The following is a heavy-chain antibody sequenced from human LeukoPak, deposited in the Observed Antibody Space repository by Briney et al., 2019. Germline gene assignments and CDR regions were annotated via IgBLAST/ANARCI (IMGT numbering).Heavy chain of an antibody. Sequence: ASVKLSCTASGYTFTRYAMNWVRQAPGQGLEWMGWINTNTGNPTYAQGFTGRFVFSLDTSVSTAYLQISSVKAEDTAVYYCARGKSGWYDYYYYMDVWGKGTTVTVSS. J-gene: IGHJ6*03. D-gene: IGHD6-19*01. CDR3: ARGKSGWYDYYYYMDV. CDR2: INTNTGNP. V-gene: IGHV7-4-1*02. CDR1: GYTFTRYA.